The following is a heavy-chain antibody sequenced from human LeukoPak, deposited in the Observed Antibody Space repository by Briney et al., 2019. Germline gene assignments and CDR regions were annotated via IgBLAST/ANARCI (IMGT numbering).Heavy chain of an antibody. CDR3: AREYRVGDGYEDY. CDR1: GFTFTRSA. D-gene: IGHD5-24*01. V-gene: IGHV1-58*02. Sequence: GASVKVSCKASGFTFTRSAMQWVRQARGQRLEWIGWIVVGSGNTNYAEKFQERVTITRDMSTSTVYMELSSLRSEDTAVYYCAREYRVGDGYEDYWGQGTLVTVSS. CDR2: IVVGSGNT. J-gene: IGHJ4*02.